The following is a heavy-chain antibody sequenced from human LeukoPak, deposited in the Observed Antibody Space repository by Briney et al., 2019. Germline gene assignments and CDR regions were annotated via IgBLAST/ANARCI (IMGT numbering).Heavy chain of an antibody. CDR3: ARDGWGSYHFDY. CDR1: GGSISSSSYY. CDR2: IYYSGST. V-gene: IGHV4-39*07. Sequence: SETLSLTCTVSGGSISSSSYYWGWIRQPPGKGLEWIGSIYYSGSTYYNPSLKSRVAISVDTSKNQFSLKLSSVTAADTAVYYCARDGWGSYHFDYWGQGTLVTVSS. D-gene: IGHD3-16*01. J-gene: IGHJ4*02.